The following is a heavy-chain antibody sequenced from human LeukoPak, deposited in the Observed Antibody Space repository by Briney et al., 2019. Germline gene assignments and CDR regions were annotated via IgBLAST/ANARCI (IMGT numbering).Heavy chain of an antibody. CDR3: ARDGTSTDDY. CDR1: GYTFTSYG. V-gene: IGHV1-18*01. D-gene: IGHD2-2*01. Sequence: ASVKVSCKASGYTFTSYGIGWVRQAPGQGLEWMGWISGNNDNPNYGQKFQGRFTVTTDSSTSTAYMELRNLRFDDTAVYYCARDGTSTDDYWGQGTLVTVSS. J-gene: IGHJ4*02. CDR2: ISGNNDNP.